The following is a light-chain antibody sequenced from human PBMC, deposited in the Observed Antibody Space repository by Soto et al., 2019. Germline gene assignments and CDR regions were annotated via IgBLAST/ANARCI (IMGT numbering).Light chain of an antibody. J-gene: IGLJ1*01. CDR1: SSDVGGYNY. Sequence: SALTQPASVSGSPGQSITISCTGTSSDVGGYNYVSWYQQHPGKAPKLMIYDVSNRPSGVSNRFSGSKSGNTASLTISGLQAEYEADYYCSSYTSSSPYVFGTGTKVTVL. CDR3: SSYTSSSPYV. CDR2: DVS. V-gene: IGLV2-14*01.